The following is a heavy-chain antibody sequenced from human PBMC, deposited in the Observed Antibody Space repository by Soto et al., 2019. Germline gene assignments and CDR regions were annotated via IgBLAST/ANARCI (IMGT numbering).Heavy chain of an antibody. J-gene: IGHJ4*02. CDR3: TTWSYYYDSSGSYHFDY. CDR2: IKSKTDGGTT. CDR1: GFTFSNAW. V-gene: IGHV3-15*01. Sequence: EVQLVESGGGLVKPGGSLRLSCAASGFTFSNAWMSWVRQAPGKGLEWVGRIKSKTDGGTTDYAAPVKGRFTISRDDSKNTLYLQMNSLKTEDTAVYYCTTWSYYYDSSGSYHFDYWGQGTLVTVSS. D-gene: IGHD3-22*01.